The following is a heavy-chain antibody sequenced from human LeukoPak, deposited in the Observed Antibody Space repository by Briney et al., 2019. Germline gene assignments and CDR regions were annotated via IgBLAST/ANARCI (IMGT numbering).Heavy chain of an antibody. CDR2: IYYSGST. Sequence: SETLSLTCTVSGGSISSYYWSRIRQPPGKGLEWIGYIYYSGSTNYNPSLKSRATISVDTSKNQFSLKLSSVTAADTAVYYCARGYSNYYFDYWGQGTLVTVSS. CDR1: GGSISSYY. J-gene: IGHJ4*02. D-gene: IGHD4-11*01. CDR3: ARGYSNYYFDY. V-gene: IGHV4-59*01.